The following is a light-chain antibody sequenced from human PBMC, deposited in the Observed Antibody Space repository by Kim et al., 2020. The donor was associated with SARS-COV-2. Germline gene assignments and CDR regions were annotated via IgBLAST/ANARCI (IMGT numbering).Light chain of an antibody. CDR1: RSISNW. CDR2: QAS. CDR3: QQYNSYWT. J-gene: IGKJ1*01. Sequence: DIQMTQSPSSLSASVGDRVTITCRASRSISNWLAWYQQKPGRAPKVLIYQASTLASGVPSRFSGSGSGTEFTLTISSLQPDDYATYYCQQYNSYWTFGQGTKVDIK. V-gene: IGKV1-5*03.